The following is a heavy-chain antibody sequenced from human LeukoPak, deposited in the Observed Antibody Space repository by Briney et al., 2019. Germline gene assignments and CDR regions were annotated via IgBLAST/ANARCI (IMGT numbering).Heavy chain of an antibody. Sequence: PGGSLRLSCAASGFTFSSYGMHWVRQAPGKGLEWVTFIRYDESNEYYADSVKGRFTISRDNSKNTLYLQMNSLRAEDTALYYCARGVSSAWTLDYWGQGTLVTVSS. V-gene: IGHV3-30*02. CDR1: GFTFSSYG. J-gene: IGHJ4*02. D-gene: IGHD6-19*01. CDR3: ARGVSSAWTLDY. CDR2: IRYDESNE.